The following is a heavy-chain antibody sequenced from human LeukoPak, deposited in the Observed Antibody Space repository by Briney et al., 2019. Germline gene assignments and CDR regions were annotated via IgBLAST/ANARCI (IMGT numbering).Heavy chain of an antibody. CDR2: ISSSSSYI. D-gene: IGHD3-22*01. V-gene: IGHV3-21*01. J-gene: IGHJ3*02. Sequence: GGSLRLSCAASGFTFSSYSMNWVRQAPGKGLEWVSSISSSSSYIYYPDSEKGRFTISRDNAKNSLYLQMNNLGDEDTAVYYCARDRSNLYYDSSGDAFDIWAKGQWSPSLQ. CDR1: GFTFSSYS. CDR3: ARDRSNLYYDSSGDAFDI.